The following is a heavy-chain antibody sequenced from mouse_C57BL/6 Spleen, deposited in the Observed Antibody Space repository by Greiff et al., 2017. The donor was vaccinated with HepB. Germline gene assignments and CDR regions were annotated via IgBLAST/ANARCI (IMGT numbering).Heavy chain of an antibody. Sequence: QVQLKQSGAELVRPGASVTLSCKASGYTFTDYEMHWVKQTPVHGLEWIGAIDPETGGTAYNQKFKGKAILTADKSSSTAYMELRSLTSEDSAVYYCTRRDYETWFAYWGQGTLVTVSA. CDR1: GYTFTDYE. CDR2: IDPETGGT. V-gene: IGHV1-15*01. D-gene: IGHD2-4*01. J-gene: IGHJ3*01. CDR3: TRRDYETWFAY.